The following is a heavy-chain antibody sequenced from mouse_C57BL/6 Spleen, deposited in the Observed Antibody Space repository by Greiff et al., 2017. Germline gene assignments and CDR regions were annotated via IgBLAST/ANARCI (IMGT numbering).Heavy chain of an antibody. CDR3: AREDYFDY. J-gene: IGHJ2*01. CDR2: ISSGSSTN. Sequence: EVKVEESGGGLVKPGGSLKLSCAASGFTFSDYGMHWVRQAPEKGLEWVAYISSGSSTNYYADTVKGRFTLSRDNAKNTLFLQMTSLGSEDTAMYYCAREDYFDYWGQGTTLTVSS. CDR1: GFTFSDYG. V-gene: IGHV5-17*01.